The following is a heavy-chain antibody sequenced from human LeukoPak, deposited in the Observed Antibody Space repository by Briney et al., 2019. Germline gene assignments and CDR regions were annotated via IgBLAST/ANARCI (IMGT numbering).Heavy chain of an antibody. CDR2: ITYDGGNE. CDR1: GFSFKDCN. J-gene: IGHJ4*02. V-gene: IGHV3-30*18. CDR3: AKVRWDNSGWYYLDS. D-gene: IGHD6-19*01. Sequence: GGSLRLSCAASGFSFKDCNMHWVRQAPGKGLEWVAVITYDGGNEYYTDSVKGRFTISKDNSKSTLYLQMNSLRTEDTAVYYCAKVRWDNSGWYYLDSWGQGTLVTVSS.